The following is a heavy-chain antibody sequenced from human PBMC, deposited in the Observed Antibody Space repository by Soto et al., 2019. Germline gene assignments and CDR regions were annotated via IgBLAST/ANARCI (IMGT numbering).Heavy chain of an antibody. D-gene: IGHD6-13*01. V-gene: IGHV3-7*03. CDR1: GFSFSSYW. Sequence: GGSLRLSCAASGFSFSSYWMSWVHQAPGKGLEWVANIKQDGSEKYYVDSVKGRFTISRDNAKNSLYLQMNSLRAEDTAVYYCARAGSSWPPELDYWGQGTLVTVSS. CDR2: IKQDGSEK. J-gene: IGHJ4*02. CDR3: ARAGSSWPPELDY.